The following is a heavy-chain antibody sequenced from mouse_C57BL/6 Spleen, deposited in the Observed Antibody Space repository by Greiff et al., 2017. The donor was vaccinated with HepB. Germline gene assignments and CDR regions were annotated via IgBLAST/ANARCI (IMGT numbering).Heavy chain of an antibody. J-gene: IGHJ4*01. CDR2: IDPSDSYT. CDR1: GYTFTSYW. D-gene: IGHD1-1*01. CDR3: ARSSGDYYGSSYHYAMDY. Sequence: QVQLQQPGAELVMPGASVKLSCKASGYTFTSYWMHWVKQRPGQGLEWIGEIDPSDSYTNYNQKFKGKSTLTVDKSSSTAYMQLSSLTSEDSAVYYCARSSGDYYGSSYHYAMDYWGQGTSVTVSS. V-gene: IGHV1-69*01.